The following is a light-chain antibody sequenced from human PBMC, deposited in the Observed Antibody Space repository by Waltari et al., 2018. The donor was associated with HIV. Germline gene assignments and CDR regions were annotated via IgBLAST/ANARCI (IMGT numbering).Light chain of an antibody. CDR2: EDN. CDR1: KLGNKY. V-gene: IGLV3-1*01. CDR3: QAWDSSTVV. J-gene: IGLJ2*01. Sequence: SYEVTQPPSVSVSPGQTASITCSGHKLGNKYTAWYQQKPGQSPVLFIYEDNKRRSGTPGRFSGSNSGDTATLTISGTQAMDEADYYCQAWDSSTVVFGGGTRLTVL.